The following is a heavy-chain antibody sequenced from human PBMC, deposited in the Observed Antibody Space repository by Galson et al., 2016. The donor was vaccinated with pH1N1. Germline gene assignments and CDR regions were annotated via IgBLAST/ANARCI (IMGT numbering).Heavy chain of an antibody. V-gene: IGHV1-46*01. CDR1: GYTFTNYY. Sequence: SVKVSCKASGYTFTNYYFHWVRQAPGQGLEWMGVIDPSGGGTPYAQKFQARVTMTRDTSTTTVYMDLSSLKSDDTAVYYRTRDLAGLCEFWGQGTLVTVSS. CDR3: TRDLAGLCEF. CDR2: IDPSGGGT. J-gene: IGHJ4*02.